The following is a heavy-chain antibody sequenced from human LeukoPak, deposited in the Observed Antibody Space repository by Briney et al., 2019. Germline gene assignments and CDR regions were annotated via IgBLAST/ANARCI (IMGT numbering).Heavy chain of an antibody. CDR3: ARVYTSGYRGYYYYMDV. Sequence: GPVKVSCKASGYTFTDCYIHWVRQAPGQGLEWMGWISAYNGNTNYAQKLQGRVTMTTDSSTSTAYMELRSLRSDDTAVYYCARVYTSGYRGYYYYMDVWGKGTTVTISS. CDR1: GYTFTDCY. V-gene: IGHV1-18*04. CDR2: ISAYNGNT. J-gene: IGHJ6*03. D-gene: IGHD6-13*01.